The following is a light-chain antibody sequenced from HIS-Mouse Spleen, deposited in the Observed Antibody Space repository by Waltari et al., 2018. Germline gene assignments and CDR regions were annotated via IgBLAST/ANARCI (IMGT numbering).Light chain of an antibody. CDR3: YSTDSSGNHRV. Sequence: SYELTQPPSVSVSPGQTARITCSGDALPKKYAYWYQQKSGQAPVLVIYGDSKRPSGMPGRFSGSSSGTMATWTISGAQVEDEADYYGYSTDSSGNHRVFGGGTKLTVL. J-gene: IGLJ2*01. V-gene: IGLV3-10*01. CDR1: ALPKKY. CDR2: GDS.